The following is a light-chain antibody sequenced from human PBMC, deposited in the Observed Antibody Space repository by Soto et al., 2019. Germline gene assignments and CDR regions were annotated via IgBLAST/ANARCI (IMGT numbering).Light chain of an antibody. CDR1: QSISIY. CDR3: QQSYSTPPYT. Sequence: DIQMTQSPSSLSASVGDRVTITCRASQSISIYLNWYQQKPGKAPKLLISATSSLQSGVPPRFSGSGSGTDFTLTISSLQPEDFATYYCQQSYSTPPYTFGQGTKLEIK. CDR2: ATS. J-gene: IGKJ2*01. V-gene: IGKV1-39*01.